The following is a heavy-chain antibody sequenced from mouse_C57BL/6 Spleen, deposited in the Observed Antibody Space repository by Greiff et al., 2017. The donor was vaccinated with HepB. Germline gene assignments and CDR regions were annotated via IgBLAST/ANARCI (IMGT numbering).Heavy chain of an antibody. CDR2: IYPGSGST. V-gene: IGHV1-55*01. Sequence: VKPGASVKMSCKASGYTFTSYWITWVKQRPGQGLEWIGDIYPGSGSTNYNEKFKSKATLTVDTSSSTAYMQLSSLTSEDSAVYYCARRGAITTVVAGDYWGQGTTLTVSS. CDR1: GYTFTSYW. J-gene: IGHJ2*01. CDR3: ARRGAITTVVAGDY. D-gene: IGHD1-1*01.